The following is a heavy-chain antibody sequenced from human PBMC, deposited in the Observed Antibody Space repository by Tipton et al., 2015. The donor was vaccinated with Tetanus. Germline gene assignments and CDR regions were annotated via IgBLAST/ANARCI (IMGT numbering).Heavy chain of an antibody. Sequence: PGLVKPSETLSLTCSVSGASPRSGDSNWSWIRQPPGKGLEWIAYISDSGISHSNYFLKSRITISRDTSRNQFSLKLTSVNGADTAVYYCTRANHEFPKKGPFDSWGQGSLVIVSS. CDR1: GASPRSGDSN. D-gene: IGHD3-10*01. CDR2: ISDSGIS. J-gene: IGHJ4*02. V-gene: IGHV4-61*08. CDR3: TRANHEFPKKGPFDS.